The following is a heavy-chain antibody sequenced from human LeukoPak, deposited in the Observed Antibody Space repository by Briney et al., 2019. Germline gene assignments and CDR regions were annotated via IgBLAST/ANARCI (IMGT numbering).Heavy chain of an antibody. CDR1: GFTFSSYA. CDR3: ASEIGIAAAGNYMDV. Sequence: PGRSLRLSCAASGFTFSSYAMHWVRQAPGKGLEWVAAISYDGSNKYYADSVKGRFTISRDNSKNTLYLQMNSLRAEDTAVYYCASEIGIAAAGNYMDVWGKGTTVTVSS. D-gene: IGHD6-13*01. J-gene: IGHJ6*03. V-gene: IGHV3-30*01. CDR2: ISYDGSNK.